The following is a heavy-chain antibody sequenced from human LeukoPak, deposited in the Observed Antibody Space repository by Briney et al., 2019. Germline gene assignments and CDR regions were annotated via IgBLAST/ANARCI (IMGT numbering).Heavy chain of an antibody. Sequence: ASVKVSCKASGYTFTSYGISWVRQAPGQGLEWMGWISAYNGNTNYAQKLQGRVTMTTDTSTSTAYMELRSLRSDDTAVYYCARDFSVAIFGVVPFDYWGQGTLDTVSS. CDR3: ARDFSVAIFGVVPFDY. V-gene: IGHV1-18*01. CDR1: GYTFTSYG. J-gene: IGHJ4*02. CDR2: ISAYNGNT. D-gene: IGHD3-3*01.